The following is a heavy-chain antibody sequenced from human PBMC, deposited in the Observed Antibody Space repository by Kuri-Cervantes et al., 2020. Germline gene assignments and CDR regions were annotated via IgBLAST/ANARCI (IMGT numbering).Heavy chain of an antibody. J-gene: IGHJ4*02. V-gene: IGHV5-51*01. CDR3: ARYCSSTSCYEPLFDY. Sequence: GGSLRLSCQASGYTFNTYWIGWVRQVPGKGPEWMGGIDPENSKTGYSPSFQGHVTVSADKSNNTAYLQWSSLKSSDTARYYCARYCSSTSCYEPLFDYWGQGTLVTVSS. D-gene: IGHD2-2*01. CDR2: IDPENSKT. CDR1: GYTFNTYW.